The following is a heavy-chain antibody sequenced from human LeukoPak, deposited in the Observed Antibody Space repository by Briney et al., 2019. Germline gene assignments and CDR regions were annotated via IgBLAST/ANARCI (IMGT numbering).Heavy chain of an antibody. J-gene: IGHJ4*02. CDR2: ISGSGGST. D-gene: IGHD3-22*01. CDR1: GFTFSSYS. V-gene: IGHV3-23*01. Sequence: EPGGSLRLSCAASGFTFSSYSMNWIRQAPGKGLEWVAGISGSGGSTNYADSVKGRFTISRDNPKNTLYLQMNSLRAEDTAVYFCAKRGVVIRVILVGFHKEAYYFDSWGQGALVIVSS. CDR3: AKRGVVIRVILVGFHKEAYYFDS.